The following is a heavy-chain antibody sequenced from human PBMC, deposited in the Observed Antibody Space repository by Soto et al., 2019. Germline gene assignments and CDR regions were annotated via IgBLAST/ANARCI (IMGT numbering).Heavy chain of an antibody. CDR1: GFTFSSYS. D-gene: IGHD3-22*01. CDR3: ARDTIGYDSSGYPI. J-gene: IGHJ3*02. V-gene: IGHV3-21*01. Sequence: GGSLRLSCAASGFTFSSYSMNWVRQAPGKGLEWVSSISSSSSYIYYADSVKGRFTISRDNAKNSLYLQMSSLRAEDTAVYYCARDTIGYDSSGYPIWGQGTMVTVSS. CDR2: ISSSSSYI.